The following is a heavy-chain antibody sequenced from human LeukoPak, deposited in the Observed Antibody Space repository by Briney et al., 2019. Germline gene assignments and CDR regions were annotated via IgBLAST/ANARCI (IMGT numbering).Heavy chain of an antibody. CDR3: ARGVSCTNGVCYLGWFDP. Sequence: PGGSLRLXCAASGFTFSSYSMNWVRQAPGKALEWVSYISSSSSTIYYADSVKGRFTISRDNAKNSLYLQMNSLRAEDTAVYYCARGVSCTNGVCYLGWFDPWGQGTLVTVSS. CDR2: ISSSSSTI. J-gene: IGHJ5*02. CDR1: GFTFSSYS. V-gene: IGHV3-48*01. D-gene: IGHD2-8*01.